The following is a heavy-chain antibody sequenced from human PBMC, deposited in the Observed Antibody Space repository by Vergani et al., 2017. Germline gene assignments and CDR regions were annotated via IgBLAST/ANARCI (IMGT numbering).Heavy chain of an antibody. J-gene: IGHJ3*01. CDR3: ASGGHGSENGGALQL. V-gene: IGHV5-51*01. CDR2: IYPGDSEV. D-gene: IGHD3-10*01. CDR1: GYSFSTYW. Sequence: EVHLVQSGAEVKKPGESLKISCKGSGYSFSTYWIGWVRQRPGRGLEWMGIIYPGDSEVKSNPTFRGQVIFSVDTSVNTAYLQWRSLQASDTATYFCASGGHGSENGGALQLWGQGTNITVSS.